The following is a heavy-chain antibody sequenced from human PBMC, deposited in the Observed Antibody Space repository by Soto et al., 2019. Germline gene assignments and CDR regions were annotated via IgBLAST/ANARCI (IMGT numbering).Heavy chain of an antibody. V-gene: IGHV4-34*01. D-gene: IGHD3-10*01. CDR3: ARGLILWFGELSRRGGYYYYVDV. Sequence: QVQLQQWGAGLLKPSETLSLTCAVYGGSFSGYQWSWIRQTPGKGLEWIGGINDSGDINYNPSRKMRVTIVVDSPKTQISLRLSSVTAADTAVYYCARGLILWFGELSRRGGYYYYVDVWGKGTTVTVSS. CDR2: INDSGDI. J-gene: IGHJ6*03. CDR1: GGSFSGYQ.